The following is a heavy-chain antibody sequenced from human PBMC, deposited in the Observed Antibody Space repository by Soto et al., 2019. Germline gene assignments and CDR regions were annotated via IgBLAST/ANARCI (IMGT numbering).Heavy chain of an antibody. D-gene: IGHD3-22*01. Sequence: ASVKVSCKASGYTFTNYYMQWVRQAPGQGLEWMGIINPNGGTTTYAQKFQGRVTLTTDTSTGTAFLELSSLRSDDTAVYFCARGGYYLKTGPGAGAIGHYWGQGTLVTVSS. J-gene: IGHJ4*02. CDR1: GYTFTNYY. CDR3: ARGGYYLKTGPGAGAIGHY. V-gene: IGHV1-46*03. CDR2: INPNGGTT.